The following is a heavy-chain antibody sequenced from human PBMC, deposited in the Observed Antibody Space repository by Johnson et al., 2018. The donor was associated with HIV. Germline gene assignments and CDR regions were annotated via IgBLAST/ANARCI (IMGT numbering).Heavy chain of an antibody. Sequence: VQLVESGGGLVQPGGSLRLSCAASGFTFSSYWMHWVRQAPGKGLVSVSRINSDGSSTSYADSVKGRFTISRDNAKNTLYLQMNSLRAEDTAVYYCAFPTGATTAFDIWGQGTMVTVSS. CDR2: INSDGSST. CDR3: AFPTGATTAFDI. J-gene: IGHJ3*02. CDR1: GFTFSSYW. V-gene: IGHV3-74*01. D-gene: IGHD5-24*01.